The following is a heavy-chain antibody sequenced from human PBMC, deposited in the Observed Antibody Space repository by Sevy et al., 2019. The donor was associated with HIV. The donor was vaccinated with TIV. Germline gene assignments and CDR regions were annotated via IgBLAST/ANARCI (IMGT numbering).Heavy chain of an antibody. CDR2: INHSGST. Sequence: SETLSLTCAVYGGSFSGYYLSWIRQPPGKGLEWIGEINHSGSTNYNPSLKSRVTISVDTSKNQFSLKLSSVTAADTAVYYCARGKYYDFWSGTTDYYGMDVWGQGTTVTVSS. D-gene: IGHD3-3*01. V-gene: IGHV4-34*01. CDR3: ARGKYYDFWSGTTDYYGMDV. CDR1: GGSFSGYY. J-gene: IGHJ6*02.